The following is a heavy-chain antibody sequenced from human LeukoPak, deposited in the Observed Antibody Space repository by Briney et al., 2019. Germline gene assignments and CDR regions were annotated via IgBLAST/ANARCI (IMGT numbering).Heavy chain of an antibody. CDR3: ARAMTGSYYSPRLDY. J-gene: IGHJ4*02. CDR1: GGSISSYY. Sequence: SETLSLTCTVSGGSISSYYWSWIRQPPGKGLEWIGYIYYSGSTNYNPSLKSRVTISVDTSKNQFSLKLSSVTAADTAVYYCARAMTGSYYSPRLDYWGQGTLVTVSS. V-gene: IGHV4-59*01. CDR2: IYYSGST. D-gene: IGHD1-26*01.